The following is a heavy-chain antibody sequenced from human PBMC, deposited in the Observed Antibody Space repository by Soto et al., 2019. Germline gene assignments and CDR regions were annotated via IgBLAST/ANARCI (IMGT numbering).Heavy chain of an antibody. Sequence: ASVKVSCKASGYTFTGYYMHWVRQAPGQGLEWMGWINPNSGGTNYAQKFQGWVTMTRDTSISTAYMELSRLRSDDTAVYYCERDSGYSYGYLMTLSSYYYYRMDVCGQGTTVTVSS. CDR1: GYTFTGYY. V-gene: IGHV1-2*04. CDR2: INPNSGGT. CDR3: ERDSGYSYGYLMTLSSYYYYRMDV. J-gene: IGHJ6*02. D-gene: IGHD5-18*01.